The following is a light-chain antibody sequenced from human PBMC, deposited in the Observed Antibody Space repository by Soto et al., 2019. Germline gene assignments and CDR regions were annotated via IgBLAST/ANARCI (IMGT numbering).Light chain of an antibody. CDR1: QSVSSN. J-gene: IGKJ1*01. CDR2: GAS. V-gene: IGKV3-15*01. CDR3: QQYGSSPRT. Sequence: IVMTPSPATLSVSPGERATLSCRASQSVSSNLAWYQQKPGQAPRLLIYGASTRATGILARFSGSGSGTDFTLTISRLEPEDFAVYYCQQYGSSPRTFGQGTKVDI.